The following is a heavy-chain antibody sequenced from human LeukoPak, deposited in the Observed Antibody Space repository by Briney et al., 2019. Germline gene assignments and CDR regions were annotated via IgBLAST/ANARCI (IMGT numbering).Heavy chain of an antibody. CDR2: IIPIFGTA. CDR1: GGTFSIYA. CDR3: ARSSGGYSGYDYVPGYYYYGMDV. V-gene: IGHV1-69*01. D-gene: IGHD5-12*01. Sequence: SVKVSFKASGGTFSIYAISWVRQAPGQGLGWMGGIIPIFGTANYAQKFQGRVTITADESTSTAYMELSSLRSEDTAVYYCARSSGGYSGYDYVPGYYYYGMDVWGQGTTVTVSS. J-gene: IGHJ6*02.